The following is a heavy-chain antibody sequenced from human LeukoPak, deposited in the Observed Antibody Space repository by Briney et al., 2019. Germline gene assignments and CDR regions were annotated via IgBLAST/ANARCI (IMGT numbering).Heavy chain of an antibody. CDR2: INPNSGGT. D-gene: IGHD6-19*01. Sequence: ASVKFSCKASGYTFTGYYMHWERQAPGQGLEWMGRINPNSGGTNYAQKFQGRVTMTRDTFISTTYMELSRMRADDTAVYYWARADDIAVAGTGYDYWGQGTLVTVSS. CDR1: GYTFTGYY. CDR3: ARADDIAVAGTGYDY. J-gene: IGHJ4*02. V-gene: IGHV1-2*06.